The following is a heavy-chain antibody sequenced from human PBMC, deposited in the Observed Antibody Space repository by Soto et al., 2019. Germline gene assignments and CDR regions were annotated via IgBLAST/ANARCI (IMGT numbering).Heavy chain of an antibody. CDR1: GYTFTSYG. Sequence: GASVKVSCKASGYTFTSYGISWVRQAPGQGLEWMGWISAYNGNTNYAQKLQGRVTMTRDTSTSTVYMELSSLRSEGTAVYYCASGQLVLYYYGMDVWGQGTTVTVSS. CDR3: ASGQLVLYYYGMDV. D-gene: IGHD6-6*01. CDR2: ISAYNGNT. V-gene: IGHV1-18*04. J-gene: IGHJ6*02.